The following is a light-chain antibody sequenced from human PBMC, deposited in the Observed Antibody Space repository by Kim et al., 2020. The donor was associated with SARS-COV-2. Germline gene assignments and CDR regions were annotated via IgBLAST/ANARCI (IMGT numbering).Light chain of an antibody. CDR1: QGIRND. J-gene: IGKJ1*01. V-gene: IGKV1-6*01. Sequence: VSIGDRVTITCRASQGIRNDLSWYQQKPGQAPKVLVYAASSLQTGVPARFSGSGSDTDFTLTISSLQSEDAATYYCQQDYKYPWTFGQGTKVDIK. CDR2: AAS. CDR3: QQDYKYPWT.